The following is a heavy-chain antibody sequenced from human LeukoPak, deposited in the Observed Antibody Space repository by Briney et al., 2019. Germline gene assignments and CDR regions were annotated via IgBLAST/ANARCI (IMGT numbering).Heavy chain of an antibody. CDR1: GFTFSSYS. J-gene: IGHJ3*01. CDR3: ARDRYCSGGSCYGDAFDL. D-gene: IGHD2-15*01. Sequence: GGSLRLSCAASGFTFSSYSMNWVRQAPGKGLEWVSIMYSGGSTDYADSVKGRFIISRDHSKNTLYLQMNSLRAEDTAVYYCARDRYCSGGSCYGDAFDLWGQGTMVTVSS. CDR2: MYSGGST. V-gene: IGHV3-53*01.